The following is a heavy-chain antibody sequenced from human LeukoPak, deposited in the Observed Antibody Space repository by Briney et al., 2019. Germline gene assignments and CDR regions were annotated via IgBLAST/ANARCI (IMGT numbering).Heavy chain of an antibody. Sequence: GGSLRLSCAASGFSISSYAMAWVRQAPGKGLEWVSTISGSGGSTHYADSVKGRFTISRDNSKNTLYLQMNSLRAEDTAVYCCAKDPYYYDSSGYGYGMDVWGQGTTVTVSS. CDR1: GFSISSYA. D-gene: IGHD3-22*01. J-gene: IGHJ6*02. CDR2: ISGSGGST. V-gene: IGHV3-23*01. CDR3: AKDPYYYDSSGYGYGMDV.